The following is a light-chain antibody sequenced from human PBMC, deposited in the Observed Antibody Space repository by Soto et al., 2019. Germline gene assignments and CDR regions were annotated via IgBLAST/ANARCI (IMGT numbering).Light chain of an antibody. J-gene: IGLJ2*01. Sequence: QSVLTQPASVSGSPGQSITISCTGTSSDVGSYNLVSWYQQHPRKAPQLMIYEVSKRPSGVSNRFSGSKSGNTASLTISGLQAEDEDDYYCCSYAGSSAFVVFGGGTKLTVL. CDR1: SSDVGSYNL. CDR2: EVS. V-gene: IGLV2-23*02. CDR3: CSYAGSSAFVV.